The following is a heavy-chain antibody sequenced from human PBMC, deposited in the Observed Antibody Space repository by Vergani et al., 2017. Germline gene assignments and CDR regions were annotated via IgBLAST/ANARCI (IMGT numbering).Heavy chain of an antibody. J-gene: IGHJ6*02. CDR2: IIPILGIA. V-gene: IGHV1-69*08. Sequence: QVQLVQSGAEVKKPGSSVKVSCKASGGTFSSYTISWVRQAPGQGLEWMGRIIPILGIANYAQKFQGRVTITADKSTSTAYMELSSLRSEDTAVYYCARDSGGGSYYGSGSYDYYYGMDVWGQGTTVTVSS. D-gene: IGHD3-10*01. CDR3: ARDSGGGSYYGSGSYDYYYGMDV. CDR1: GGTFSSYT.